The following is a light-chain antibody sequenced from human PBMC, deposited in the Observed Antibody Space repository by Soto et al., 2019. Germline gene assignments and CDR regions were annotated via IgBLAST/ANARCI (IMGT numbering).Light chain of an antibody. J-gene: IGKJ4*01. V-gene: IGKV3-20*01. CDR3: QQYGSSP. CDR2: GAS. CDR1: QSVSSTY. Sequence: EIVLTQSPVTLSLSPGERAALSCRASQSVSSTYLAWYQQKPGQAPRLLIYGASTRATGIPARFSGSGSGTEFTLTISRLEPEDFAVYYCQQYGSSPFGGGTKVDIK.